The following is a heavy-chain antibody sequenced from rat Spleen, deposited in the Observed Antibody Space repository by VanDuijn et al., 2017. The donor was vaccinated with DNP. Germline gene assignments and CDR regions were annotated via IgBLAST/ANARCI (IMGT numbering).Heavy chain of an antibody. CDR2: ISYDGGIT. CDR1: GFTFSDYN. J-gene: IGHJ4*01. V-gene: IGHV5-7*01. Sequence: EVQLVESGGGLVQPGRSLKLSCAASGFTFSDYNMAWVRQAPTKGLEWVAYISYDGGITNYGDSVKGRFTISRDNAKTTLYLQMNSLRSEDMATYYCATHPLGYYAMDAWGQGTSVTVSS. D-gene: IGHD3-2*01. CDR3: ATHPLGYYAMDA.